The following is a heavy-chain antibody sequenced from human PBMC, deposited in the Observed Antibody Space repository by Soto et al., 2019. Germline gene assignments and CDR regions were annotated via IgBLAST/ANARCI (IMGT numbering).Heavy chain of an antibody. Sequence: SVKVSCKASGGTFSSYAISWVRQAPGQGLEWMGGIIPIFGTANYAQKFQGRVTITADESTSTAYMELSSLRSEDTAVYYCARIVQMATITFDYWGQGTLVTVSS. CDR2: IIPIFGTA. D-gene: IGHD4-4*01. V-gene: IGHV1-69*13. CDR1: GGTFSSYA. CDR3: ARIVQMATITFDY. J-gene: IGHJ4*02.